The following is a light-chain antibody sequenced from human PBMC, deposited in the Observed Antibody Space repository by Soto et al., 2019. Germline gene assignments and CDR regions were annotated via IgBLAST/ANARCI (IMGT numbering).Light chain of an antibody. Sequence: DIQMTQSPSSLSASVLDRVTITSRASQIISSYLNWYQQKPGKAPKLLIYAASSFQSGVPSRFSGSGSGTDFTLTISSLQHEDFATYYCQQSYSTPSITFGQGTRLEIK. J-gene: IGKJ5*01. V-gene: IGKV1-39*01. CDR3: QQSYSTPSIT. CDR1: QIISSY. CDR2: AAS.